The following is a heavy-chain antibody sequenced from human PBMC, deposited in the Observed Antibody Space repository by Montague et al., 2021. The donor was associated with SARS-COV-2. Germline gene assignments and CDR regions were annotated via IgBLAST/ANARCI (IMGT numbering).Heavy chain of an antibody. V-gene: IGHV3-48*04. D-gene: IGHD3-9*01. CDR1: GFTFSSYS. CDR2: ISSSSSTI. CDR3: ARDLRWGYYDILTGYYRPLDY. Sequence: SLRLSCSASGFTFSSYSMNWVRQAPGKGLEWVSCISSSSSTIYYADSVKGRFTISRDNAKNSLYLQMNSLRAEDTAVYYCARDLRWGYYDILTGYYRPLDYWGQGTLVTVSA. J-gene: IGHJ4*02.